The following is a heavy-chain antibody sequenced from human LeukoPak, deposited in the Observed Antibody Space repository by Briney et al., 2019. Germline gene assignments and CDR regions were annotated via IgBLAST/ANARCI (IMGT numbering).Heavy chain of an antibody. D-gene: IGHD3-10*01. Sequence: ASVKVSCKASGYTFTSYGISWVRQAPGQGLEWMGWISAYNGNTTYAQKLQGRVPMTTDTSTSTAYMELRSLRSDDTAVYYCARDRILLWFGELSQGSYFDYWGQGTLVTVSS. J-gene: IGHJ4*02. CDR3: ARDRILLWFGELSQGSYFDY. V-gene: IGHV1-18*01. CDR1: GYTFTSYG. CDR2: ISAYNGNT.